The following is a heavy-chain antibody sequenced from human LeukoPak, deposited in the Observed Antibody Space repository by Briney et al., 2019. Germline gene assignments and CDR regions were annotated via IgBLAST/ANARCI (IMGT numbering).Heavy chain of an antibody. V-gene: IGHV1-69*04. J-gene: IGHJ5*02. CDR2: IIPILGIA. D-gene: IGHD3-10*01. CDR1: GGTFSSYA. Sequence: SVKVSCKASGGTFSSYAISWVRQAPGQGLEWMGRIIPILGIANYAQKFQGRVTITADKSTSTAYMELSSLRSEDTAVYYCARVQTYYHGSGSSNWFDPWGQGTLVTVSS. CDR3: ARVQTYYHGSGSSNWFDP.